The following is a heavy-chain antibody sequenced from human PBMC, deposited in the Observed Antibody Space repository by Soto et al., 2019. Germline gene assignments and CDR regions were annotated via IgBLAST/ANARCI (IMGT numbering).Heavy chain of an antibody. CDR1: GASISNYY. V-gene: IGHV4-59*01. D-gene: IGHD2-2*01. CDR3: ARGYSPDCPSTNAYYYNWFDP. J-gene: IGHJ5*02. CDR2: VYYSGST. Sequence: SETLSLTCTVSGASISNYYWSWIRQPPGKGLEWIGYVYYSGSTNYNPSLKSRVTISVDTSKNQFSLKLSSVTAADTAVYYCARGYSPDCPSTNAYYYNWFDPWGRGTLATVS.